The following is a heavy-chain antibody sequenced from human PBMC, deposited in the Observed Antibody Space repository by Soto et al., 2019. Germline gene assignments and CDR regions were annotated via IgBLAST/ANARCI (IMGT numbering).Heavy chain of an antibody. J-gene: IGHJ4*02. Sequence: PSETLSLTCTLSGGSISNGTSYWSWIRQRPGKGLEWIGYMCYSGSFYYTPSLRGRVMILADTSKNQITLRLHSVTAADTAVPYGATAPEAASILGVALPYLFDYWGQGAVVTVCS. CDR2: MCYSGSF. V-gene: IGHV4-31*03. CDR1: GGSISNGTSY. CDR3: ATAPEAASILGVALPYLFDY. D-gene: IGHD3-3*01.